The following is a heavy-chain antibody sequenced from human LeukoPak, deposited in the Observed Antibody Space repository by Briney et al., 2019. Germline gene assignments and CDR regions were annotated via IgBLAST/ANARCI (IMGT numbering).Heavy chain of an antibody. J-gene: IGHJ3*02. CDR3: ARPGYYDSSGYFDDAFDI. CDR1: GGSFSGYY. V-gene: IGHV4-59*08. CDR2: IYYSGST. Sequence: SETLSLTCAVYGGSFSGYYWSWIRQPPGEGLEWIGYIYYSGSTNYNPSLKSRVTISVDTSKNQFSLKLSSVTAADTAVYYCARPGYYDSSGYFDDAFDIWGQGTMVIVSS. D-gene: IGHD3-22*01.